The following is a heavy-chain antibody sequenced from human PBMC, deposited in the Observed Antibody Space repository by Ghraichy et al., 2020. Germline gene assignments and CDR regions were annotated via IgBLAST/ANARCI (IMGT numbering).Heavy chain of an antibody. V-gene: IGHV3-74*01. Sequence: GGSLRLSCAASGFTFSSYSMHWVRQAPGKGLVWVSRIKSDGTYTTYADSVKGRFTISRDNAKNTLYLQMNSLRAEDTAVYYCAREKTFCSSTTRSDYGMDGWGQGTTVTVSS. CDR3: AREKTFCSSTTRSDYGMDG. J-gene: IGHJ6*02. CDR2: IKSDGTYT. D-gene: IGHD2-2*01. CDR1: GFTFSSYS.